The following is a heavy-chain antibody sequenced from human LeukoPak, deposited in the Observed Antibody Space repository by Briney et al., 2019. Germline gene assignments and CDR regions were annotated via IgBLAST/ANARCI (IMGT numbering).Heavy chain of an antibody. CDR3: ATSQCRSDCYLAGDY. D-gene: IGHD2-21*02. CDR2: IYYTGIT. J-gene: IGHJ4*02. Sequence: GSLRLSCTASGFPFYSYWMTLVRQTPGKGLEWIGYIYYTGITNYNPSLKSRVTISVHTSKNHLSLHLNSVTAADTALYYCATSQCRSDCYLAGDYWGQGTLVTVSS. V-gene: IGHV4-59*01. CDR1: GFPFYSYW.